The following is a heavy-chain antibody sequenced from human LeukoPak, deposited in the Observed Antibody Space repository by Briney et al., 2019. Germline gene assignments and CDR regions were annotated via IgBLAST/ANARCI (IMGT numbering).Heavy chain of an antibody. J-gene: IGHJ4*02. D-gene: IGHD1-26*01. CDR1: GFTVSSNY. V-gene: IGHV3-66*01. CDR2: IYSGGST. Sequence: PGGSLRLSCAASGFTVSSNYMSWVRQAPGKGLEWVSVIYSGGSTYYADSVKGRFTISRDNSKNTLYLQMNSLRAEDTAVYYCARAPWSYSGSQNPPDYWGQGTLVTVSS. CDR3: ARAPWSYSGSQNPPDY.